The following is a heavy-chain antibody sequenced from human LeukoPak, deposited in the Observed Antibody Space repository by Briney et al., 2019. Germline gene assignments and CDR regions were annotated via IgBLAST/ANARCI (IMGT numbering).Heavy chain of an antibody. D-gene: IGHD2-2*01. V-gene: IGHV4-39*01. CDR1: GGSISSYY. CDR3: ARQKWGYCSSTSCSLGNWFDP. CDR2: IYYSGST. Sequence: SETLSLTCTVSGGSISSYYWGWIRQPPGKGLEWIGSIYYSGSTYYNPSLKSRVTISVDTSKNQFSLKLSSVTAADTAVYYCARQKWGYCSSTSCSLGNWFDPWGQGTLVTVSS. J-gene: IGHJ5*02.